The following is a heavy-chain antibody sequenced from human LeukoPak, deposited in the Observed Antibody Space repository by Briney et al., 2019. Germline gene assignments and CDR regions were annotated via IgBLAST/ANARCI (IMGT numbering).Heavy chain of an antibody. J-gene: IGHJ4*02. D-gene: IGHD2-21*02. CDR2: ISAYNGST. CDR1: GYTITSCG. CDR3: ARDLPCGGDCYPGDY. Sequence: GASVKVSCKASGYTITSCGISWGRHAPGPGLEWMGWISAYNGSTTYAQTLQGRVRMTTDTSTSAAYMELRSLRADDTAVYYCARDLPCGGDCYPGDYWGQGTLVTVSS. V-gene: IGHV1-18*01.